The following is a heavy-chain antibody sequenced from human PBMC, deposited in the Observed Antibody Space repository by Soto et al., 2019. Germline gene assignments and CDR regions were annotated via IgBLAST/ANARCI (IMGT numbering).Heavy chain of an antibody. V-gene: IGHV3-23*01. D-gene: IGHD3-10*01. CDR3: ARGYSGSGPLDY. Sequence: GGSMRLSCAASGFTFSSYAMSWVRQAPGKGLEWVSAISGSGGSTYYADSVKGRFTISRDNSKNTLYLQMNSLRAEDTAVYYCARGYSGSGPLDYWGQGTLVTVSS. J-gene: IGHJ4*02. CDR2: ISGSGGST. CDR1: GFTFSSYA.